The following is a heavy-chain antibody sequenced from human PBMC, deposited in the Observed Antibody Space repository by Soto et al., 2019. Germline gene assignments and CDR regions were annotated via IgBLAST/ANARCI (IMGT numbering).Heavy chain of an antibody. CDR3: ARKNYYDNRGYQTSHYYYGMDV. J-gene: IGHJ6*02. CDR2: ISTYNGNT. Sequence: GASVKVSCKASGYTFTNYDITWVRRAPGQGVEWMGWISTYNGNTNYAQNLQGRVTMTTDTSTSTAYMELRSLTSDDTAVYYCARKNYYDNRGYQTSHYYYGMDVWGQGTTVTVSS. CDR1: GYTFTNYD. D-gene: IGHD3-22*01. V-gene: IGHV1-18*01.